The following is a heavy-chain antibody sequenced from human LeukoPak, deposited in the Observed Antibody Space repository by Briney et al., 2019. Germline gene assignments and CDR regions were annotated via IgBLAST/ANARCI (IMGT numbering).Heavy chain of an antibody. D-gene: IGHD6-13*01. CDR3: ARGHSSSLVGYYFDY. V-gene: IGHV3-7*01. J-gene: IGHJ4*02. CDR1: GFTFSSYW. CDR2: IKQDGSEK. Sequence: GGSLRLSCAASGFTFSSYWMSWVRQAPGKGLEWVANIKQDGSEKYYVDSVKGRFTISRDNAKNSLYLQMNSLRAEDTAVYYCARGHSSSLVGYYFDYWGQGTLVTVSS.